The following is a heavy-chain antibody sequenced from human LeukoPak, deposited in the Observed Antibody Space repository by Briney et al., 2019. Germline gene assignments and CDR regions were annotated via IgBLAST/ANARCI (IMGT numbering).Heavy chain of an antibody. D-gene: IGHD3-22*01. CDR3: ATPLGPQDYYDSSGTGGC. J-gene: IGHJ4*02. Sequence: SETLSLTCAVYGGSLSGYYWIWIRQPPGKGLEWIGEINHSGSTNYNPSLKSRVTILVDTSKNQFSLKLRSVTAADTAVYYCATPLGPQDYYDSSGTGGCWGQGTLVTVSS. V-gene: IGHV4-34*01. CDR2: INHSGST. CDR1: GGSLSGYY.